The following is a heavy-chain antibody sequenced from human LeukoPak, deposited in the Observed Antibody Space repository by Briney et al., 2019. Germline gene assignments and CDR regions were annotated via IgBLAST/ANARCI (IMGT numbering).Heavy chain of an antibody. CDR1: GGSFSGYY. Sequence: SETLSLTCAVYGGSFSGYYWSWIRQPPGKGLEWIGEINHSGSTNYNPSLKSRVTISVDSSKNQFSLKLSSVTAADTAVYYCASFSYCGGDCYSSGVAFDIWGQGTMVTVSS. J-gene: IGHJ3*02. CDR3: ASFSYCGGDCYSSGVAFDI. V-gene: IGHV4-34*01. CDR2: INHSGST. D-gene: IGHD2-21*02.